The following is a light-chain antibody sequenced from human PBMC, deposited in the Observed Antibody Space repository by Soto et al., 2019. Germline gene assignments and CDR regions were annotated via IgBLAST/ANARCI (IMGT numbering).Light chain of an antibody. V-gene: IGKV1-5*03. J-gene: IGKJ4*01. CDR2: KAS. CDR1: QNINTW. Sequence: DIQMTQSPSTLSASVGDRVTITCRASQNINTWLAWYQQKPGKAPYLLIYKASNLQSGVPSGFSGSASGTEFTLTISSLQPDDIATYYCQQYETYPLTYGGGTKVEI. CDR3: QQYETYPLT.